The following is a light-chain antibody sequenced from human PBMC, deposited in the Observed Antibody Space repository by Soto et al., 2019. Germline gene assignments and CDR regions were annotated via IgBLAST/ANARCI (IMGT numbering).Light chain of an antibody. CDR3: RQYISWHPGT. V-gene: IGKV3-15*01. CDR2: DAS. J-gene: IGKJ2*01. Sequence: EIAMTHSPATLSVSPGERSTLSCSASQRVSSSLASYQQKPGQDPRLLLSDASTRANSMPARCIGSGSGAEFTLTISSRQYEDFALCYCRQYISWHPGTFGQGTKVDIK. CDR1: QRVSSS.